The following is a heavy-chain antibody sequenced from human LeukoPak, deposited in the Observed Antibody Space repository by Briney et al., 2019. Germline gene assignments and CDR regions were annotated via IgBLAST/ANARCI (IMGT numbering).Heavy chain of an antibody. D-gene: IGHD3-16*01. J-gene: IGHJ3*02. CDR1: GFSFSSYS. CDR2: ISASGNYI. CDR3: ARGLYYYGTDAFDI. V-gene: IGHV3-21*01. Sequence: PGGSLRLSCAAPGFSFSSYSMNWVRQAPGRWLEWVSSISASGNYIYYADSVKGRFTISRDSAENSLYLQMNSLGAEDTAVYYCARGLYYYGTDAFDIWGRWTMVTVS.